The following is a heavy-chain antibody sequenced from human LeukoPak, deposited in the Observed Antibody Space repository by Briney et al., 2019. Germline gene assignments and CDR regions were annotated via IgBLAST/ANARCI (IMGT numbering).Heavy chain of an antibody. D-gene: IGHD6-19*01. CDR3: ARNSYSSGWYYYYGMDV. J-gene: IGHJ6*02. Sequence: GSLRLSCAASGFTLSSYGMHWVRQAPGKGLEGAEVLWYDGSNKYYADSGKGRLTISRDNSKGKLYLQMDSLRAEDTAVYYCARNSYSSGWYYYYGMDVWGQGTTVTVSS. CDR2: LWYDGSNK. CDR1: GFTLSSYG. V-gene: IGHV3-33*01.